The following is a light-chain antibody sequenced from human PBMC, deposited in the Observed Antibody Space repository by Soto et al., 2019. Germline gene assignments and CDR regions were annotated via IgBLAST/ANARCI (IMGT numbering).Light chain of an antibody. J-gene: IGKJ1*01. Sequence: EIGLTQSPSTLSLSPGERATLSCRASQSVGSYLAWYQQKPGQAPRLLIFGASSRANGIPARFSGSGSGTEFTLTISNLQTEDFAVYYCQQYNKWPRTFGQGTKVDIK. CDR2: GAS. V-gene: IGKV3-15*01. CDR1: QSVGSY. CDR3: QQYNKWPRT.